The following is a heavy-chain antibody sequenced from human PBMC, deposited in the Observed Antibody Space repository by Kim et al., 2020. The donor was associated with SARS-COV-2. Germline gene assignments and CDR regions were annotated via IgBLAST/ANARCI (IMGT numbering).Heavy chain of an antibody. J-gene: IGHJ5*02. CDR3: ARDRGYCSSTSCYAGGLLYWFDP. CDR2: INAGNGNT. V-gene: IGHV1-3*01. CDR1: GYTFTSYA. Sequence: ASVKVSCKASGYTFTSYAMHWVRQAPGQRLEWMGWINAGNGNTKYSQKFQGRVTITRDTSASTAYMELSSLRSEDTAVYYCARDRGYCSSTSCYAGGLLYWFDPWGQGTLVTVSS. D-gene: IGHD2-2*01.